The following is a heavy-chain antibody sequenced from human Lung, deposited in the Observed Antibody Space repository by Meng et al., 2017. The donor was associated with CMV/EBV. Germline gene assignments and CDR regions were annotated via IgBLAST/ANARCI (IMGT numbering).Heavy chain of an antibody. CDR2: INPSGGSS. CDR1: GYTFNTYY. Sequence: QVQLGQSGAEVKKPGASVRVSCKASGYTFNTYYMHWGRQAPGQGLEWMGVINPSGGSSIYAQRFQGRVTMTSDTSTTTVYMDLSSLRSEDTAVYYCARVSKGGSYRFDPWGQGTLVTVSS. V-gene: IGHV1-46*02. CDR3: ARVSKGGSYRFDP. J-gene: IGHJ5*02. D-gene: IGHD1-26*01.